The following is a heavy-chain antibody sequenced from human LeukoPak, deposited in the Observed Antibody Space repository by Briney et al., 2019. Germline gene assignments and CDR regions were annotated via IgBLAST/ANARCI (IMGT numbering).Heavy chain of an antibody. CDR3: ASRTGSGYDLALDY. J-gene: IGHJ4*02. V-gene: IGHV1-69*13. CDR1: GGTFSSYA. D-gene: IGHD5-12*01. CDR2: IIPIFGTA. Sequence: ASVKVFCKASGGTFSSYAISWVRQAPGQGLEWMGGIIPIFGTANYAQKFQGRVTITADESTSTAYMELSSLRSEDTAVYYCASRTGSGYDLALDYWGQGTLVTVSS.